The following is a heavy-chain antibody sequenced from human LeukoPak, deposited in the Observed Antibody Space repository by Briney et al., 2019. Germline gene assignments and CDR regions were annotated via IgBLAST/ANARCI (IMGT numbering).Heavy chain of an antibody. V-gene: IGHV4-34*01. CDR2: INHSGST. D-gene: IGHD1-26*01. CDR1: GGSFRGYY. Sequence: SETLSLTCAVYGGSFRGYYWSWIREPPGKGLDWIGEINHSGSTNYNPSLKSRVTISVDTSKNQFSLKLSSVTAADTAVYYCARGLGGSYSDYWGQGTLVTVSS. J-gene: IGHJ4*02. CDR3: ARGLGGSYSDY.